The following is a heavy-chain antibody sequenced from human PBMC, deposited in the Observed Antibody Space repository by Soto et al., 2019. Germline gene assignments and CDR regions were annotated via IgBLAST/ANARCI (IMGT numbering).Heavy chain of an antibody. D-gene: IGHD6-13*01. CDR3: ARDPIAGAPDYLDY. V-gene: IGHV3-30-3*01. J-gene: IGHJ4*02. Sequence: QVHLVESGGGVVQPGRSLRLSCVASGFTFNTHVLHWVRQAPGKGLEWVAVASPAEDIKIYADSVQGRFTISRDNSRSTLYLQMDSLRPEDTATYFCARDPIAGAPDYLDYWGQGTRVTVSS. CDR1: GFTFNTHV. CDR2: ASPAEDIK.